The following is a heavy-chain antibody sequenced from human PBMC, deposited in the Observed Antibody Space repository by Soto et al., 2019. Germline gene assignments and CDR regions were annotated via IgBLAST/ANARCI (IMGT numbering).Heavy chain of an antibody. CDR3: ARGLSGRYGFDY. V-gene: IGHV3-74*01. CDR1: GFTFSTYW. Sequence: EVQLVESGGGLVQPGGSLRLSCAASGFTFSTYWIHWVRQTPGKGLVWVSRINGDGSTTNYADSVKGRLTISRDNAKNTLYLQMNSLRDEDTAVYYCARGLSGRYGFDYWGQGTLVTVSS. D-gene: IGHD6-19*01. J-gene: IGHJ4*02. CDR2: INGDGSTT.